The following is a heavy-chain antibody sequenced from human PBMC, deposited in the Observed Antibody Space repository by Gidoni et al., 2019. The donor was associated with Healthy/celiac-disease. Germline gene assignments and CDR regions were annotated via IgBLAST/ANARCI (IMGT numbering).Heavy chain of an antibody. CDR3: ARRFQGYYGSGSYLDYYMDV. CDR2: IDPSDSDT. V-gene: IGHV5-10-1*03. CDR1: GDSFTSYW. Sequence: EVQLVQSGAELKKHGESLSISCKGSGDSFTSYWISWVRQMPGKGLEWRGRIDPSDSDTNYSPSFQGHVTISADKSISTAYLQWSSLKASDTAMYYCARRFQGYYGSGSYLDYYMDVWGKGTTVTVSS. J-gene: IGHJ6*03. D-gene: IGHD3-10*01.